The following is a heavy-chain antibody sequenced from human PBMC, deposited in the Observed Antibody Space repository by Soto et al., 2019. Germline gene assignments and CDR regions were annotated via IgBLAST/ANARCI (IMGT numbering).Heavy chain of an antibody. J-gene: IGHJ6*02. V-gene: IGHV3-23*01. CDR3: AKSPVVRGYYYGIGV. Sequence: EVQLLESGGGLVQPGGSLRLSFAASGFTFSSYAMSWVRQAPGKGLEWVSAISGSGGSTYYADSVKGRFTISRDNSKNTLYLQMNSLRAEDTAVYYCAKSPVVRGYYYGIGVWGQGTTVTVSS. D-gene: IGHD3-10*01. CDR2: ISGSGGST. CDR1: GFTFSSYA.